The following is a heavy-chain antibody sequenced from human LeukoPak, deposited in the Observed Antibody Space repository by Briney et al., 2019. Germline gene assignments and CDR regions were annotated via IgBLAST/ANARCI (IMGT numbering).Heavy chain of an antibody. CDR3: ARDYTAMATPFFDY. Sequence: SETLSLTCAVYGGSFSGYYWSWIRQPPGKGLEWIGEINHSGSINYNPSLKSRVTISVDTSKNQFSLKLSSVTAADTAVYYCARDYTAMATPFFDYWGQGTLVTVSS. CDR2: INHSGSI. J-gene: IGHJ4*02. D-gene: IGHD5-18*01. CDR1: GGSFSGYY. V-gene: IGHV4-34*01.